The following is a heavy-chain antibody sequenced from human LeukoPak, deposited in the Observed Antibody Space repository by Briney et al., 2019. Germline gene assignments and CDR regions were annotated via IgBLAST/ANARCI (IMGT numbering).Heavy chain of an antibody. V-gene: IGHV3-74*01. CDR3: ARVIGWDEPFDI. J-gene: IGHJ3*02. CDR1: GFTFSSYW. Sequence: PEGSLRLSCAASGFTFSSYWMHWVRQAPGKGLVWVSRINTDGSSTNYADSVKSRFTVSRDNAKNTLYLQMNSLRAEDTAVYYCARVIGWDEPFDIWGQGTMVTVSS. D-gene: IGHD1-26*01. CDR2: INTDGSST.